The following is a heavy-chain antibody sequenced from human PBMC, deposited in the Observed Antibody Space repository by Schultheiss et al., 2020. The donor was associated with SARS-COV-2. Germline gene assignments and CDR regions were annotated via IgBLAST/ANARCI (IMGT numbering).Heavy chain of an antibody. D-gene: IGHD2-15*01. J-gene: IGHJ3*02. CDR1: GGSISSSSYY. CDR3: ARAFSGGIYYVAFDI. CDR2: IYYSGST. V-gene: IGHV4-39*01. Sequence: SETLSLTCTVSGGSISSSSYYWGWIRQPPGKGLEWIGSIYYSGSTYYNPSLKSRVTISVDTSKNQFSLKLSSVTAADTAVYYCARAFSGGIYYVAFDIWGQGTTVTVSS.